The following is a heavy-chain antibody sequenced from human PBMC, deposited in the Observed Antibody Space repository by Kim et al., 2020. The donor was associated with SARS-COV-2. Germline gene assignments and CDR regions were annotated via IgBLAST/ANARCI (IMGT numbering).Heavy chain of an antibody. CDR3: ARDKHYTQPDY. J-gene: IGHJ4*02. Sequence: TTYADSLEGRFTISRDNAKNTLYLQMNSLRVEDAAFYFCARDKHYTQPDYWGRGTLVTVSS. CDR2: T. V-gene: IGHV3-74*03. D-gene: IGHD3-3*02.